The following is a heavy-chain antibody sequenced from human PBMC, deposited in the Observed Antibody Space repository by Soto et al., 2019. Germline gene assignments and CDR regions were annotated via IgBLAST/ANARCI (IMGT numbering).Heavy chain of an antibody. Sequence: GASVKVSCKASGYTFTSYYMHWVRQAPGQELEWMGIINPSGGSTSYAQKFQGRVTMTRDTSTSTVYMELSSLRSEDTAVYYCARTYYYDSSGYTPDSDAFDIWGQGTMVTVSS. J-gene: IGHJ3*02. CDR3: ARTYYYDSSGYTPDSDAFDI. V-gene: IGHV1-46*01. CDR1: GYTFTSYY. CDR2: INPSGGST. D-gene: IGHD3-22*01.